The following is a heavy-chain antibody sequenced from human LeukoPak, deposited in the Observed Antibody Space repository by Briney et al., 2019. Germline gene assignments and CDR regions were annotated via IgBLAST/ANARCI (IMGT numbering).Heavy chain of an antibody. V-gene: IGHV3-74*01. D-gene: IGHD1-26*01. CDR2: INSDGSST. CDR1: GFTFSSYW. J-gene: IGHJ3*02. Sequence: GGSLRLSCAASGFTFSSYWMYWVRQVPRKGLVWVSRINSDGSSTSDADSVKGRFTISRDNAKNTLYLQMNSLRAEDTAVYYCATGVGHAFGIWGQGTMVTVSS. CDR3: ATGVGHAFGI.